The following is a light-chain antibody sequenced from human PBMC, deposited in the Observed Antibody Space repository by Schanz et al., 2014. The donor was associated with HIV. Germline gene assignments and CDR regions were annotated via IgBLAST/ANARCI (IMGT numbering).Light chain of an antibody. CDR3: QQYNSYFLT. CDR2: GAS. Sequence: EIVMTQSPATLSVSPGERATLSCRASQSVSSNLAWYQQKPGQAPRLLIYGASTRATGIPARFSGSGSGTDFTLTISGLQPEDFATYYCQQYNSYFLTFGGGTKVEIK. J-gene: IGKJ4*01. V-gene: IGKV3-15*01. CDR1: QSVSSN.